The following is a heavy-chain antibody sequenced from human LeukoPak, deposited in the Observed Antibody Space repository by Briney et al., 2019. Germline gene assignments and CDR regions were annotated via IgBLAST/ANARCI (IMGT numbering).Heavy chain of an antibody. D-gene: IGHD3-3*01. V-gene: IGHV1-2*02. CDR2: INPNSGGT. CDR1: GYTFTGYY. CDR3: ARRITIFGVVFGMDV. Sequence: GASVKVSCKASGYTFTGYYMHWVRQAPGQGLEWMGWINPNSGGTNYAQKFQGRVTMTRDTSISTAYMELRSLRSDDTAVYYCARRITIFGVVFGMDVWGKGTTVTVSS. J-gene: IGHJ6*04.